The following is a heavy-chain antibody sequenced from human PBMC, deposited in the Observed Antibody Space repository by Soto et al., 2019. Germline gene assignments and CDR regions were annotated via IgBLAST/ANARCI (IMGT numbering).Heavy chain of an antibody. Sequence: QVQLVQSGAEVKKPGASVKVSCKASGYTFTSYYMHWVRQAPGQGLEWMGIINPSGGSTSYAQKCQGRVNMTRDTSTSTVYRERSSLRSEDTAVYYCARAAVRGYSYGYSSGMDVWGQGTTVTVSS. V-gene: IGHV1-46*01. J-gene: IGHJ6*02. CDR2: INPSGGST. CDR1: GYTFTSYY. CDR3: ARAAVRGYSYGYSSGMDV. D-gene: IGHD5-18*01.